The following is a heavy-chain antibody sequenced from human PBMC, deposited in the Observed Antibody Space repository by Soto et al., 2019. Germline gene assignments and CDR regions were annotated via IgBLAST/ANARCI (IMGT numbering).Heavy chain of an antibody. D-gene: IGHD2-15*01. V-gene: IGHV3-23*01. CDR1: GFTFSSYA. CDR3: AKDRVPYCSGGSCYLGIGY. Sequence: EVQLLESGGGLVQPGGSLRLSCAASGFTFSSYAMSWVRQAPGKGLEWVSAISGSGGSTYYADSVKGRFTISRDNSKNTLYLQMNSLRAEDTAVYYCAKDRVPYCSGGSCYLGIGYWGQGTLVTVSS. CDR2: ISGSGGST. J-gene: IGHJ4*02.